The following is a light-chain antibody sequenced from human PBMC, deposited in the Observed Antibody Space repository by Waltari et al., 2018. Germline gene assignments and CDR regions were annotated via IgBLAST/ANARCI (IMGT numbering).Light chain of an antibody. CDR2: GNT. CDR3: QSYDSSLTASL. V-gene: IGLV1-40*01. J-gene: IGLJ2*01. Sequence: QYGLTQPPSLSGAPGQRVTISCPGSRSTIGACSDVHRYQLLPGVAPKLLIYGNTNRPSGVPDRFSGSKSGTSASLAISGLQAEDEADYYCQSYDSSLTASLFGGGTKLTVL. CDR1: RSTIGACSD.